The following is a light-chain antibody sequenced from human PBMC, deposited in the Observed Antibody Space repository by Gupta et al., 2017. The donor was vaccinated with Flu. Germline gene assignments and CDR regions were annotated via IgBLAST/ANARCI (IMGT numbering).Light chain of an antibody. V-gene: IGLV2-14*01. J-gene: IGLJ2*01. CDR2: EVN. CDR3: SASSSTLALL. Sequence: SITISCIGSSSDIGGYNFVSWYQQHPGKAPKLVIYEVNNRPSGISDRFSGSKSGTTASLTISGLQPEDEADYYCSASSSTLALLFGGGIKLTVL. CDR1: SSDIGGYNF.